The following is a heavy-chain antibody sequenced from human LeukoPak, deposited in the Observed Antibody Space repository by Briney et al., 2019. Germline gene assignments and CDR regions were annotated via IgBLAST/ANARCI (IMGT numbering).Heavy chain of an antibody. V-gene: IGHV3-74*01. J-gene: IGHJ4*02. CDR3: VTFYETY. CDR2: INSDGSWT. Sequence: GGSLRLSCAASGTYWMHWVRQAPGKGLVWGSHINSDGSWTGYADSVEGRFTISKDNAKNTVSLQMNNLRAEDTAVYYCVTFYETYWGRGTLVTVS. D-gene: IGHD2/OR15-2a*01. CDR1: GTYW.